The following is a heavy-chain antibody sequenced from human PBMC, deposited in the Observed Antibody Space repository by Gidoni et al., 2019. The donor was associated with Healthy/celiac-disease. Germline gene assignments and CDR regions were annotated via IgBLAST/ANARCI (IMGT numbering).Heavy chain of an antibody. V-gene: IGHV4-39*01. D-gene: IGHD3-9*01. CDR2: IYYSGST. CDR3: ARPGETLRYFDWLPNYDAFDI. CDR1: GGSIRSRSYY. J-gene: IGHJ3*02. Sequence: QLQLQESGPGLVKPSETLSLTCTVSGGSIRSRSYYWGWIRQPPGKRLEWIGSIYYSGSTYYNPSLKSRVTISVDTSKNQFSLKLSSVTAADTAVYYCARPGETLRYFDWLPNYDAFDIWGQGTMVTVSS.